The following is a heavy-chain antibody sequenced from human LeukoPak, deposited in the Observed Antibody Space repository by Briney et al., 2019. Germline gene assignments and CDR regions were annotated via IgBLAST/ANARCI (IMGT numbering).Heavy chain of an antibody. J-gene: IGHJ4*02. CDR3: ARDRKNYYDSSGYLFDY. Sequence: GASVKVSCKASGYTFTSYDINWVRQATGQGLEWMGWMNPNSGNTGYAQKFQGRVTMTRNTSISTAYMELSSLRSEDTAVYYCARDRKNYYDSSGYLFDYWGQGTLVTVSS. D-gene: IGHD3-22*01. CDR1: GYTFTSYD. V-gene: IGHV1-8*01. CDR2: MNPNSGNT.